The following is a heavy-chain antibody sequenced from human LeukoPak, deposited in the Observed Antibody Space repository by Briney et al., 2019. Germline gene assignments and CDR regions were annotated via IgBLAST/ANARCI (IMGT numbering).Heavy chain of an antibody. CDR2: MNPNSGNT. J-gene: IGHJ2*01. V-gene: IGHV1-8*03. CDR3: ARMGYGVTTMSWRYFDL. Sequence: GSSVKVSCKASGGTFSSYAISWVRQAPGQGLEWMGWMNPNSGNTGYAQKFQGRVTITRNTSISTAYMELSSLRSEDTAVYYCARMGYGVTTMSWRYFDLWGRGTLVTVSS. D-gene: IGHD4-11*01. CDR1: GGTFSSYA.